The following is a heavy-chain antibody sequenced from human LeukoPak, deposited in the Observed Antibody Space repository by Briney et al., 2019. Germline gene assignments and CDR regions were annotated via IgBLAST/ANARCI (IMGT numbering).Heavy chain of an antibody. Sequence: SETLSLTCTVSGGSISSYYWSWIRQPPWKGLEWIGYIYTSGSTNYNPSLESRVTISVDTSKNQFSLKLSSVTAADTAVYYCAAWPRYCSSTSCYNAEYFQHWGQGTLVTVSS. D-gene: IGHD2-2*02. J-gene: IGHJ1*01. CDR2: IYTSGST. V-gene: IGHV4-4*09. CDR3: AAWPRYCSSTSCYNAEYFQH. CDR1: GGSISSYY.